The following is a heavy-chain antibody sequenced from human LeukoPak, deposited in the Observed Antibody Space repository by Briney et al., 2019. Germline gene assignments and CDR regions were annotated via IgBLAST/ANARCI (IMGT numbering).Heavy chain of an antibody. CDR1: GFTFSHYY. CDR3: VRVMLGSSKFFDL. CDR2: IRNKANSYSI. J-gene: IGHJ2*01. V-gene: IGHV3-72*01. Sequence: GGSLRLSCAGSGFTFSHYYIDWVRQAPGKGLEWVARIRNKANSYSIEYAASVKGIFTISRDDSKNSVYLQMNSLKSEDTADYYCVRVMLGSSKFFDLWGRGTLVTVSS. D-gene: IGHD1-26*01.